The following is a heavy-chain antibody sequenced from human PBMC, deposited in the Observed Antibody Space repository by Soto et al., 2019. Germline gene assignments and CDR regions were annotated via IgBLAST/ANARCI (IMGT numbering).Heavy chain of an antibody. CDR1: VFTFISYA. J-gene: IGHJ6*02. CDR3: APMGV. Sequence: GWSLRLSCASSVFTFISYAMSWVRQAPGKGLEWVSAISGSDDSTYYADSVKGRFTISRDNSKNTLYLQMSSLRADDTAVYYCAPMGVWGQGTTVTVSS. CDR2: ISGSDDST. V-gene: IGHV3-23*01.